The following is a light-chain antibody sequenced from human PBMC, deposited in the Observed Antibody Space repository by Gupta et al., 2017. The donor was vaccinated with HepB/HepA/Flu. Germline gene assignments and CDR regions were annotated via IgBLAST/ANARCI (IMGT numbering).Light chain of an antibody. CDR2: NGD. CDR3: LLEYTTVRI. CDR1: TGPVTSDHY. J-gene: IGLJ2*01. Sequence: QAVVTQELSLTVFPGGTVTLTCGSNTGPVTSDHYPYWFQQKPGQAPRALIFNGDQRQSNTPARFSGSLPGGKATVTLSGAQPEDEADYYCLLEYTTVRIFGGGTKLTVL. V-gene: IGLV7-46*01.